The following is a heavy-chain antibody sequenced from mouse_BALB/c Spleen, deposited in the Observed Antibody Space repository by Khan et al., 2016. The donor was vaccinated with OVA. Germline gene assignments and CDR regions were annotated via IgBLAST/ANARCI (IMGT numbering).Heavy chain of an antibody. CDR2: IWGDGTT. D-gene: IGHD2-10*01. CDR3: ARAYYGNYREAMDY. J-gene: IGHJ4*01. Sequence: QVQLKESGPGLVAPSQSLSITCTVSGFSLTGYGVNWVRQPPGKGLEWLALIWGDGTTDYNSALKSRLSISKDNPKSHVFLKMNSLQTDDTARYYCARAYYGNYREAMDYWGQGTSVTVSS. CDR1: GFSLTGYG. V-gene: IGHV2-6-7*01.